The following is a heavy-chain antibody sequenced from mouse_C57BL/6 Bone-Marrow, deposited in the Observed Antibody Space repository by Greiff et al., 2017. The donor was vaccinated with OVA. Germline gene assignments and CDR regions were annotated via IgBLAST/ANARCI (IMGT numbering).Heavy chain of an antibody. CDR3: ARRNDYAFYYAMDY. V-gene: IGHV5-17*01. CDR1: GFTFSDYG. CDR2: ISSGSSTI. D-gene: IGHD2-4*01. Sequence: EVKLMESGGGLVKPGGSLKLSCAASGFTFSDYGMHWVRQAPGKGLEWVAYISSGSSTIYYADTVKGRFTISRDNAKNTLFLQMTSLRSEDTAMYYCARRNDYAFYYAMDYWGQGTSVTVSA. J-gene: IGHJ4*01.